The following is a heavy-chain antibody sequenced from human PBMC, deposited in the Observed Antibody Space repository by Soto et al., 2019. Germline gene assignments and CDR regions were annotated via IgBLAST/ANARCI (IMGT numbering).Heavy chain of an antibody. Sequence: SETLSLTCTVSGGSISSGGYYWSWIRQHPGKGLEWIGYIYYGGSTYYNPSLKSRVTISVDTSKNQFSLKLSSVTAADTAVYYCARVLSDSSGYYLDYWGQGTLVTVYS. CDR2: IYYGGST. J-gene: IGHJ4*02. D-gene: IGHD3-22*01. CDR3: ARVLSDSSGYYLDY. CDR1: GGSISSGGYY. V-gene: IGHV4-31*03.